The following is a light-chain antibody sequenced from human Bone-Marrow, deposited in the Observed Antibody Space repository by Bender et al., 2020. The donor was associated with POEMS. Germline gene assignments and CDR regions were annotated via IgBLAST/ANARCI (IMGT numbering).Light chain of an antibody. Sequence: NFVLTQPHSVSESPGGTVTISCTRSSGTFADNSIQWYQQRPGSSPTIVIFDDDQRPSGVPDRFSGSIDTSSNSASLFISGLKTEDEADYYCQSYDGTIVFFGGGTKLTVL. CDR3: QSYDGTIVF. CDR1: SGTFADNS. J-gene: IGLJ2*01. V-gene: IGLV6-57*01. CDR2: DDD.